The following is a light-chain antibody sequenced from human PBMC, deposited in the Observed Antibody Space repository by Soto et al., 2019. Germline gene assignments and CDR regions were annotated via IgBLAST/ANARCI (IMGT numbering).Light chain of an antibody. J-gene: IGKJ5*01. CDR1: QGISSY. CDR3: QQYHRSSIT. V-gene: IGKV1-8*01. Sequence: AIRMTQSPSSFSASTGYRFTITCRASQGISSYLAWYQQKPGKAPKLLIYAASTSQSGVPSRFSGSGSGTDFTLTISCLQSEDFATYYCQQYHRSSITFGQGTRLEIK. CDR2: AAS.